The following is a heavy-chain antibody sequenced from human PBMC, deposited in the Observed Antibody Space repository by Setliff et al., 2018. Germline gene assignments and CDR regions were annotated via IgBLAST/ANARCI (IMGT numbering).Heavy chain of an antibody. V-gene: IGHV4-61*09. D-gene: IGHD3-3*01. Sequence: PSETLSLTCTVSGDPMSSRRYYWAWIRQPAGKGLEWIGQIYTSWSTNYNPSLKSRVTISLDTSNNQFSLSLSSVTAADTAVYYCARMSGFLYLDVWGNGTTVTVSS. CDR1: GDPMSSRRYY. CDR2: IYTSWST. J-gene: IGHJ6*03. CDR3: ARMSGFLYLDV.